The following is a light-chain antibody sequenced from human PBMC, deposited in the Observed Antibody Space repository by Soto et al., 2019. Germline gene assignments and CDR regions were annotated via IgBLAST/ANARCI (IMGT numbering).Light chain of an antibody. Sequence: EMVMTQSPATLSVSPGERVTLSCRASESVHRNLAWYQQKPGQGPSLLIYYASTRGTGVPDRFTGSGSGTEFTLTISSLQSEDFGVYHCQHYSNWPPTFGPGTKVEIK. V-gene: IGKV3-15*01. CDR1: ESVHRN. CDR3: QHYSNWPPT. J-gene: IGKJ3*01. CDR2: YAS.